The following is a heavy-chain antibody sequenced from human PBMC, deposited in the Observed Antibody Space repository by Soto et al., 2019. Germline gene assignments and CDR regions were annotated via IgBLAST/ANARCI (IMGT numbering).Heavy chain of an antibody. CDR1: GYTFTSYY. CDR3: ARPRQYYDSSGVFDY. Sequence: QVQLVQSGAEVKKPGASVNVSCKASGYTFTSYYMHWVRQAPGQGLEWMGIINPSGGSTSYAQKFQGRVTMTRDTSTSTVYMELSSLRSEDTAVYYCARPRQYYDSSGVFDYWGQGTLVTVSS. V-gene: IGHV1-46*01. J-gene: IGHJ4*02. D-gene: IGHD3-22*01. CDR2: INPSGGST.